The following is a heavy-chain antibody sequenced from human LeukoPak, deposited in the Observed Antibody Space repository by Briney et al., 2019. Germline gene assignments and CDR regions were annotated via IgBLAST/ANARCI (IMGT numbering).Heavy chain of an antibody. Sequence: GGSLRLSCAASGFTFSIYAMSWVRQAPGKGLEWVSAISGSGGSTYYADSVKGRFTISRDNSKNTLYLQMNSLRAEDTAVYYCAKDLSGGSGLDLFDYWGQGTLVTVSS. CDR1: GFTFSIYA. V-gene: IGHV3-23*01. CDR2: ISGSGGST. J-gene: IGHJ4*02. CDR3: AKDLSGGSGLDLFDY. D-gene: IGHD2-15*01.